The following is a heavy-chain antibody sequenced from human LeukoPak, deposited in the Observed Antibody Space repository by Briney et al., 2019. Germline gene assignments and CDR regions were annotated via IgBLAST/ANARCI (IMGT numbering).Heavy chain of an antibody. CDR1: GFTFSSYA. V-gene: IGHV3-64D*09. CDR3: VKVQGYCSGCSCCNLFEP. CDR2: ISSDGGST. D-gene: IGHD2-15*01. Sequence: PGGSLRLSCSASGFTFSSYAMHWVRQAPGKGLEYVSAISSDGGSTYYADSVKGRFTISRDKSKNTLYLQMNSLRAEDTAVYYGVKVQGYCSGCSCCNLFEPWGEGTLVTVSS. J-gene: IGHJ5*02.